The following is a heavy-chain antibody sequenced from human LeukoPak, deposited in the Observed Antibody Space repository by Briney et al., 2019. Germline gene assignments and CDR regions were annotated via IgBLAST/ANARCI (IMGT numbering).Heavy chain of an antibody. D-gene: IGHD3-22*01. V-gene: IGHV3-74*01. CDR3: ARSLYYYDSSGYSIRGFDP. J-gene: IGHJ5*02. CDR2: INSDGGST. CDR1: GXTFSNYW. Sequence: SGGSLRLSCAASGXTFSNYWMHWVRQAPGKGLVWVSRINSDGGSTSYADSVNGRFTISRANAKNTLYLQMNSLRAEDTAAYYCARSLYYYDSSGYSIRGFDPWGQGTLVTVSS.